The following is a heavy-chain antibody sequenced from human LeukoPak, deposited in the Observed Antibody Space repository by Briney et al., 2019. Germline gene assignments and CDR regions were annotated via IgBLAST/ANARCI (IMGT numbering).Heavy chain of an antibody. V-gene: IGHV3-23*01. CDR2: ISGSGGGT. D-gene: IGHD2-2*01. CDR1: GFIFSNYA. CDR3: AKVSGSSSSSLDY. Sequence: GGSLRLSCAASGFIFSNYAMNWVRQAPGKGLEWVSGISGSGGGTSYADSVKGRFTISRDNSENTLYLQMNSLRAEDTAIFYCAKVSGSSSSSLDYWGQGTLVTVSS. J-gene: IGHJ4*02.